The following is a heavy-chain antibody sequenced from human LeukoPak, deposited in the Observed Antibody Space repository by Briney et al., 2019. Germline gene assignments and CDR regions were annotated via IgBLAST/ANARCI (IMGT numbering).Heavy chain of an antibody. V-gene: IGHV4-59*08. CDR3: AGSIRNYYYYGMDV. J-gene: IGHJ6*02. CDR1: GGSISSYY. CDR2: IYYSGST. Sequence: SETLSLTCAVSGGSISSYYWSWIRQPPGKGLERLGYIYYSGSTNYNPSLKSRVTISVDTSKNQFSLKLSSVTAADTAVYYCAGSIRNYYYYGMDVWGQGTTVTVSS. D-gene: IGHD2-21*01.